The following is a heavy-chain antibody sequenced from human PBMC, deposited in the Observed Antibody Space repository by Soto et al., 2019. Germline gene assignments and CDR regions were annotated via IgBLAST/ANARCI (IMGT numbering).Heavy chain of an antibody. J-gene: IGHJ6*02. CDR2: ISYDGSNK. CDR3: ARAYDQYYYYYGMDV. D-gene: IGHD3-3*01. V-gene: IGHV3-30-3*01. Sequence: QVQLVESGGGVVQPGRSLRLSCAASGFTFSSYAMHWVRQAPGKGLEWVAVISYDGSNKYYADSVKGRFTISRDNSKNTLHLQMNSLRAEDTAVYYCARAYDQYYYYYGMDVWGQGITVTVSS. CDR1: GFTFSSYA.